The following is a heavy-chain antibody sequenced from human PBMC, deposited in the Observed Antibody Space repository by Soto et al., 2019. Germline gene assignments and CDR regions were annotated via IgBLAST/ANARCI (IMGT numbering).Heavy chain of an antibody. V-gene: IGHV4-59*01. CDR2: IYYSGST. J-gene: IGHJ4*02. CDR3: AREDYDSSGPCIDY. D-gene: IGHD3-22*01. CDR1: GGSISSYY. Sequence: PSETLSLTCTVSGGSISSYYWSWIRQPPGKGLEWIGYIYYSGSTNYNPSLKSRVTISVDTSKNQFSLKLSSVTAADTAVYYCAREDYDSSGPCIDYWGQGTLVTVSS.